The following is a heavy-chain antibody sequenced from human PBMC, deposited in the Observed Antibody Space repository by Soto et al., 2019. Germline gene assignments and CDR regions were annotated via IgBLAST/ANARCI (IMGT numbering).Heavy chain of an antibody. D-gene: IGHD6-19*01. Sequence: QVQLQQWGAGLLKPSETLSLNCAVTGGSLSGYYWSWIRQAPGKGLEWIGEVKDGGHTNYSPSLRGRVTIPSDTSNNQFYLRLNSVAAADTGVSYCAGGQEGGVAAHWDPGSLVTVSS. CDR1: GGSLSGYY. CDR3: AGGQEGGVAAH. V-gene: IGHV4-34*01. CDR2: VKDGGHT. J-gene: IGHJ4*02.